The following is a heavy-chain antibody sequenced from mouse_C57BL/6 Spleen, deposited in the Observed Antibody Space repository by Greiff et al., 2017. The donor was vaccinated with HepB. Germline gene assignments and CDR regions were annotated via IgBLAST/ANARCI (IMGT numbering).Heavy chain of an antibody. V-gene: IGHV5-9*01. Sequence: EVQLVESGGGLVKPGGSLKLSCAASGFTFSSYTMSWVRQTPEKRLEWVATISGGGGNTYYPDSVKGRFTISRDNAKNTLYLQMSSLRSEDTALYYCARVDDGYPAWFAYWGQGTLVTVSA. CDR3: ARVDDGYPAWFAY. CDR1: GFTFSSYT. D-gene: IGHD2-3*01. J-gene: IGHJ3*01. CDR2: ISGGGGNT.